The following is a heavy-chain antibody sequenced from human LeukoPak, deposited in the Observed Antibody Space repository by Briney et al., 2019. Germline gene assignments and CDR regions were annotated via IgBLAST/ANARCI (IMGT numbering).Heavy chain of an antibody. CDR3: ARDLSVGSKPDLGFDY. J-gene: IGHJ4*02. Sequence: GGSLRLSCAASGFTFSSNWMSWVRQAPGKGLEWVANIKEDGSEKYYVDSVKGRFTISRDNAKNSLYLQMNSLRAEDTAVYYCARDLSVGSKPDLGFDYWGQGTLVTVSS. CDR2: IKEDGSEK. V-gene: IGHV3-7*01. D-gene: IGHD1-26*01. CDR1: GFTFSSNW.